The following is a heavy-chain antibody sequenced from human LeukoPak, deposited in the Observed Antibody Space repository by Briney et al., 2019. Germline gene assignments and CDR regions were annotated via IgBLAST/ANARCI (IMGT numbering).Heavy chain of an antibody. CDR3: AGDKGTSYLSSFDY. CDR2: ISYDGSNE. CDR1: GFTFSSYV. J-gene: IGHJ4*02. V-gene: IGHV3-30*04. D-gene: IGHD6-6*01. Sequence: GGSLRLSCAASGFTFSSYVMHWVRQAPGKGLEWVAIISYDGSNEYYADSVKGRFTISRDNSKNTLYLQMNSLRAADTAVYYCAGDKGTSYLSSFDYWGQGTLVTVSS.